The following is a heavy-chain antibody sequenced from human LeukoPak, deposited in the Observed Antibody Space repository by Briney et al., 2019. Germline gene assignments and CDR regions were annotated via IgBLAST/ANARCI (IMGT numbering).Heavy chain of an antibody. D-gene: IGHD3-3*01. Sequence: GASVKVSCKASGYTFTSYGISWVRQAPGQGLEWMGGIIPIFGTANYAQKFQGRVTITADKSTSTAYMELSSLRSEDTAVYYCARGTDFWSGINNYYFDYWGQGTLVTVSS. J-gene: IGHJ4*02. CDR2: IIPIFGTA. CDR3: ARGTDFWSGINNYYFDY. CDR1: GYTFTSYG. V-gene: IGHV1-69*06.